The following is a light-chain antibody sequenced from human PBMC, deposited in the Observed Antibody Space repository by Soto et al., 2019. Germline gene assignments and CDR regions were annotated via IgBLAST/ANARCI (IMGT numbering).Light chain of an antibody. J-gene: IGKJ5*01. CDR2: DAS. CDR1: QGISSA. Sequence: AIQLTQSPSSLSASVGDRVTITCRASQGISSALAWYQQKPGKAPKLLIYDASSLESGVPSRFSGSGSGTDFTLTISSLQPEEFATYYCQQFNSYPITFGQGTLLEIK. V-gene: IGKV1-13*02. CDR3: QQFNSYPIT.